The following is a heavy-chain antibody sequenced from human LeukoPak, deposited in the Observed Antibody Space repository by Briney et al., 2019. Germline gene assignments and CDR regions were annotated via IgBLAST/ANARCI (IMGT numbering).Heavy chain of an antibody. D-gene: IGHD6-13*01. CDR3: AREYDSRARFDS. CDR1: GDSFIRHT. CDR2: ISSSGSPI. Sequence: PGGSPRLSCVGSGDSFIRHTMIWVRRAPGKGLEWIAYISSSGSPIYYADSVKGRFTVSRDNARTSLFLHMNSLRAEDTAVYYCAREYDSRARFDSWGQGTLVTVSS. V-gene: IGHV3-48*01. J-gene: IGHJ4*02.